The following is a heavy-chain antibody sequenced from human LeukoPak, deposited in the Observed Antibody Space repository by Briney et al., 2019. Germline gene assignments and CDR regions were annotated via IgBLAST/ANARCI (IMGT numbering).Heavy chain of an antibody. J-gene: IGHJ4*02. CDR3: AIVIAAAGTCYFDY. Sequence: ASVKVSCKASGYTFTSYATHWVRQAPGQRLEWMGWINAGNGNTKYSQKFQGRVTITRDTSASTAYMELSSLRSEDTAVYYCAIVIAAAGTCYFDYWGQGTLVTVSS. CDR1: GYTFTSYA. D-gene: IGHD6-13*01. V-gene: IGHV1-3*01. CDR2: INAGNGNT.